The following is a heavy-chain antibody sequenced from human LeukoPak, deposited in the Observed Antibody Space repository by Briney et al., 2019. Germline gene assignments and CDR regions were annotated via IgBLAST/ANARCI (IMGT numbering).Heavy chain of an antibody. V-gene: IGHV1-69*05. CDR2: IIPIFGTA. D-gene: IGHD6-13*01. CDR3: ASSSSSWYGDAFDI. CDR1: GGTFSSYA. Sequence: SVKVSSKASGGTFSSYAISWVRQAPGQGLEWLGGIIPIFGTANYAQKFQGRVTITTDESTSTAYMELSSLRSEDTAVYYCASSSSSWYGDAFDIWGQGTMVTVSS. J-gene: IGHJ3*02.